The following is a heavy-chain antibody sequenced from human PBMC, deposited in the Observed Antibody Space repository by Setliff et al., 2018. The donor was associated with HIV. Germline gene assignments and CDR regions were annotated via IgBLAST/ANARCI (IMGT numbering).Heavy chain of an antibody. CDR2: FDPEDNKI. J-gene: IGHJ4*02. V-gene: IGHV1-24*01. CDR3: VRPVREPVD. CDR1: GYTLTELS. D-gene: IGHD6-19*01. Sequence: ASVKVSCKVSGYTLTELSMHWVRQAPGKGLEWMGGFDPEDNKIVYAQKFQGRVTTTEDTSTDTAYMELSSLRPEDTAVYYCVRPVREPVDWGRGTLVTVSS.